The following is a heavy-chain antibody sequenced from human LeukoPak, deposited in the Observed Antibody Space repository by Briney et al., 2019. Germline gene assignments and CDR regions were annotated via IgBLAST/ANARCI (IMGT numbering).Heavy chain of an antibody. CDR3: ARGKELRGYFDY. Sequence: GGSLRLSCAASGFTVSSNYMGWVRQAPGKGLECVSLIYSGGSTYYADSVKGRFTISRDNSKNTLYLQMNSLRAEDTAVYYCARGKELRGYFDYWGQGTLVTVSS. CDR1: GFTVSSNY. J-gene: IGHJ4*02. CDR2: IYSGGST. D-gene: IGHD1-26*01. V-gene: IGHV3-53*01.